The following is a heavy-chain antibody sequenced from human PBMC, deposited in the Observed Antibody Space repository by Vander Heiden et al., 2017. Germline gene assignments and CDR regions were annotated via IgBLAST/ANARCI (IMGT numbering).Heavy chain of an antibody. Sequence: EVQLVESGGGLVQPGGSLRLSCAASGLPFSSYSMNWVRQAPGKGLEWVSYISSSSSTIYYADSVKGRFTISRDNAKNSLYLQMNSLRDEDTAVYYCARGAQRWLVYYYGMDVWGQGTTVTVSS. D-gene: IGHD6-19*01. J-gene: IGHJ6*02. CDR3: ARGAQRWLVYYYGMDV. V-gene: IGHV3-48*02. CDR2: ISSSSSTI. CDR1: GLPFSSYS.